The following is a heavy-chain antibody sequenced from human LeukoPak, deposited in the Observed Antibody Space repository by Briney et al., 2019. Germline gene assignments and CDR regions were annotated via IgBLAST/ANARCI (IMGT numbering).Heavy chain of an antibody. D-gene: IGHD3-22*01. CDR1: GGSFSGYY. CDR3: ARVTYYYDSSGYREDWYFDL. J-gene: IGHJ2*01. CDR2: INHSGST. V-gene: IGHV4-34*01. Sequence: NSSETLSLTCAVYGGSFSGYYWSWIRQPPGKGLEWIGEINHSGSTNYNPSLKSRVTISVDTSKNQFSLKLSSVTAADTAVYYCARVTYYYDSSGYREDWYFDLWGRGTLVTVSS.